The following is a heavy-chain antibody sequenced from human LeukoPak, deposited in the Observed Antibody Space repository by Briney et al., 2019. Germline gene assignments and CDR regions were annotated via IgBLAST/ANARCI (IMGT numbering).Heavy chain of an antibody. D-gene: IGHD1-26*01. CDR2: IYSGGST. CDR1: GFTVSSNY. Sequence: PGGSLRLSCAASGFTVSSNYMSRVRQAPGKGLEWVSVIYSGGSTYYADSVKGRFTISRDNSKNTLYLQMNSLRAEDTAVYYCARSSGSYYGPFDYWGQGTLVTVSS. J-gene: IGHJ4*02. CDR3: ARSSGSYYGPFDY. V-gene: IGHV3-53*01.